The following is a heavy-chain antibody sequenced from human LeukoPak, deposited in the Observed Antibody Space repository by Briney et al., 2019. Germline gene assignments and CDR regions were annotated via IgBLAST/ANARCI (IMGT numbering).Heavy chain of an antibody. CDR3: ARAIEVGAMTPFDY. CDR2: IYHSGST. D-gene: IGHD1-26*01. Sequence: SETLSLTCTVSGYSISSDYYWGWVRQPPGKGLELIGSIYHSGSTYYNPSLKSRVTISVDTSKNQFSLKLTSVTAADTAVYYCARAIEVGAMTPFDYWGQGTLVTVSS. CDR1: GYSISSDYY. J-gene: IGHJ4*02. V-gene: IGHV4-38-2*02.